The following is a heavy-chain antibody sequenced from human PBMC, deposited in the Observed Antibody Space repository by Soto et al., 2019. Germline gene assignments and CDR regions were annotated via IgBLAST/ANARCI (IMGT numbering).Heavy chain of an antibody. CDR3: ARESDSGSYFDY. V-gene: IGHV3-30*04. CDR1: GFTFSSYA. D-gene: IGHD1-26*01. CDR2: ISYDGSNK. J-gene: IGHJ4*02. Sequence: GGSLRLSCAASGFTFSSYAMHWVRQAPGKGLEWVAVISYDGSNKYYADSVKGRFTISRVNSKNTLYLQMNSLRAEDTAVYYCARESDSGSYFDYWGQGTLVTVSS.